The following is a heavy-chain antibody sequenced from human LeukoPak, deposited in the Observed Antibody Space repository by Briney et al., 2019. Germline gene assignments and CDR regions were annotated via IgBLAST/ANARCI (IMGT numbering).Heavy chain of an antibody. Sequence: GGSLRLSCAASGFTFSTSAMSWVRQAPGKGLEWVSAISGSGGSTYYADSVKGRFTISRDNSKNTLYLQMNSLRAEDTAVYYCASDTPHDFWSGYRPLTFDYWGQGTLVTVSS. CDR1: GFTFSTSA. CDR2: ISGSGGST. D-gene: IGHD3-3*01. CDR3: ASDTPHDFWSGYRPLTFDY. V-gene: IGHV3-23*01. J-gene: IGHJ4*02.